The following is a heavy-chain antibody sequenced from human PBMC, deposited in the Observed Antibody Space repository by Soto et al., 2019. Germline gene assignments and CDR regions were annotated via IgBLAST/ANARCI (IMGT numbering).Heavy chain of an antibody. CDR1: GFTFSSYG. CDR2: INSDGSST. V-gene: IGHV3-74*01. CDR3: ARGYSSSSGSRSNWFDP. D-gene: IGHD6-6*01. Sequence: GGSLRLSCAASGFTFSSYGMHWVRQAPGKGLVWVSRINSDGSSTSYADSVKGRFTISRDNAKNTLYLQMNSLRAEDTAVYYCARGYSSSSGSRSNWFDPWGQGTLVTVSS. J-gene: IGHJ5*02.